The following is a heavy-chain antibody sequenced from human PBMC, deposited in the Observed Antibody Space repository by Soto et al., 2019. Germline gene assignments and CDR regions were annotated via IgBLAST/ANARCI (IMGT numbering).Heavy chain of an antibody. CDR2: ISYDGSNK. J-gene: IGHJ6*02. CDR1: GFTFSSYG. Sequence: PGGSLRLSCAASGFTFSSYGMHWVRQAPGKGLEWVAVISYDGSNKYYADSVKGRFTISRDNSKNTLYLQMNSLRAEDTAVYYCAKELAGYYYYGMDVWGQGTTVTVSS. CDR3: AKELAGYYYYGMDV. D-gene: IGHD6-13*01. V-gene: IGHV3-30*18.